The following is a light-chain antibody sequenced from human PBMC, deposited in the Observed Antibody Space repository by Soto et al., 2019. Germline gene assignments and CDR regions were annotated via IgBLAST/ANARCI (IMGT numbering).Light chain of an antibody. Sequence: QSALTQPPSASGSLGQSVTISCTGTSSDVGGYNYVSWYQQHPGKAPKLMIYEVSKRPSGVPDRFSGSKFGNTASLTVSGLQAEDEADYYCSSYAGSNNVVFGGGTKLTVL. V-gene: IGLV2-8*01. CDR2: EVS. CDR1: SSDVGGYNY. J-gene: IGLJ2*01. CDR3: SSYAGSNNVV.